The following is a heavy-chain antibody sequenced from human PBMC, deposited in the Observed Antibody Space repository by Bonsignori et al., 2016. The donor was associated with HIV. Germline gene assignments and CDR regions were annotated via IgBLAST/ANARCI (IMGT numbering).Heavy chain of an antibody. V-gene: IGHV4-61*02. CDR1: GASISSGTYY. CDR3: VRENDPFSSLFLDY. D-gene: IGHD2/OR15-2a*01. CDR2: IYTSGST. Sequence: QVQLQESGPGLVKPSQTLSLTCTVSGASISSGTYYWSWIRQPAGKGLEWIGRIYTSGSTTYNPSLKSRVTISVDTSKNQFSLKLRSVTAADTAVYYCVRENDPFSSLFLDYWGQGTLVTVSS. J-gene: IGHJ4*02.